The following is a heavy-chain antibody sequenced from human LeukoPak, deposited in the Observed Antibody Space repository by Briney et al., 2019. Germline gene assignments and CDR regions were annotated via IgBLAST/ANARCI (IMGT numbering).Heavy chain of an antibody. CDR3: ARSLFGAYYYDSSGLNWFDP. CDR1: GGSISSYY. CDR2: IYYSGST. J-gene: IGHJ5*02. Sequence: SETLSLTCTVSGGSISSYYWSWIRQPPGKGLEWIGYIYYSGSTNYNPSLKSRVTISVDTSKNQFSLKLSSVTAADTAVYYCARSLFGAYYYDSSGLNWFDPWGQGTLVTVSS. D-gene: IGHD3-22*01. V-gene: IGHV4-59*01.